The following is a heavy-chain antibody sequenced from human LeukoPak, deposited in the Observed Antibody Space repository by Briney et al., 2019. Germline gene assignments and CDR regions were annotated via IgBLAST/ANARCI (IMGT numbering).Heavy chain of an antibody. Sequence: GASVKVSCKASGGTFSSYAISWVRQAPGQGLEWMGGIIPIFGTANYAQKFQSRVTITADESTSTAYMELSSLRSEDTAVYYCRWYQLLYGTGGDYFDYWGQGTLVTVSS. V-gene: IGHV1-69*13. J-gene: IGHJ4*02. CDR3: RWYQLLYGTGGDYFDY. D-gene: IGHD2-2*02. CDR2: IIPIFGTA. CDR1: GGTFSSYA.